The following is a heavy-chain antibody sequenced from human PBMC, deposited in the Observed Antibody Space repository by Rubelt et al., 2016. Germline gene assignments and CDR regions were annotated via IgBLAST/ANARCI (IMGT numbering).Heavy chain of an antibody. D-gene: IGHD6-19*01. CDR1: GYSFTTYS. CDR2: INAGNGNT. CDR3: ARVIWGSGWSNNWFDP. V-gene: IGHV1-3*01. J-gene: IGHJ5*02. Sequence: QVQLVQPGAEVKKPGASVKVSCKAAGYSFTTYSIHWVRQAPGQRLEWMGWINAGNGNTKYSQKVQGRETITRDTAASTAYMELSSRRSEDTAVYYCARVIWGSGWSNNWFDPWGQGTLVTVSS.